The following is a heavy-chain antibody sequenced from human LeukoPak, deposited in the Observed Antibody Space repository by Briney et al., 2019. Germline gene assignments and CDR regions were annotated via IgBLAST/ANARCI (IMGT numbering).Heavy chain of an antibody. CDR3: ARVGRFHPENDY. V-gene: IGHV3-21*01. Sequence: PGGSLRLSCTAAGFTFSSYSMNWVRQAPGKGLEWVSSISSSSSYIYYADSVKGRFTISRDNAKNSLYLQMNSLRAEDTAVYYCARVGRFHPENDYWGQGTLVTVSS. J-gene: IGHJ4*02. D-gene: IGHD1-14*01. CDR2: ISSSSSYI. CDR1: GFTFSSYS.